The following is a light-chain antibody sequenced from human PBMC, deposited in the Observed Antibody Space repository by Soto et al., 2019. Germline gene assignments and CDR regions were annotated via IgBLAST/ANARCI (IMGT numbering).Light chain of an antibody. Sequence: EIVLTQSPGTLSLSPEERATLSCRASQNISSSYLAWYQQKRGQTPRLLIYGASSSATGIPDRFSGSGSGTDFTFTISRLEPEDFAVYYCQQYGSSPRTFGQGTKVDIK. CDR2: GAS. V-gene: IGKV3-20*01. CDR1: QNISSSY. CDR3: QQYGSSPRT. J-gene: IGKJ1*01.